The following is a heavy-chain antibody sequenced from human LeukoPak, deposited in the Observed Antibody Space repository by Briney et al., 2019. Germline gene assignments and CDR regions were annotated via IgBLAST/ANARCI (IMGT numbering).Heavy chain of an antibody. CDR1: GSTVSINY. Sequence: GRSLRPSWPPCGSTVSINYMTWVRQPPGKGLEWFSVIYSGGSTYYADSVKGRFTISRDNSKNTLFLQMNSLKAEGTAVYYCARNFALDYWGQGTLVTVSS. CDR3: ARNFALDY. J-gene: IGHJ4*02. V-gene: IGHV3-53*01. CDR2: IYSGGST.